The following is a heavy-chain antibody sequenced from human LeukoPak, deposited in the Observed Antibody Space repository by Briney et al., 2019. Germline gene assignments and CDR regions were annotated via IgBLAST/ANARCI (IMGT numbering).Heavy chain of an antibody. J-gene: IGHJ6*04. CDR2: ISRDGSTV. Sequence: GGSLRLSCAGSGFTFRNYEMSWVRQAPGKGLEWVSHISRDGSTVYYRDSVKDRFTISRDNAKNSLYLQMNSLRAEDTAVYYCAELGITMIGGVWGKGTTVTISS. V-gene: IGHV3-48*03. D-gene: IGHD3-10*02. CDR1: GFTFRNYE. CDR3: AELGITMIGGV.